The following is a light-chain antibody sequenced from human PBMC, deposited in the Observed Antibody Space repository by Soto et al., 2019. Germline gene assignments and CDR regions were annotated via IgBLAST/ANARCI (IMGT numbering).Light chain of an antibody. Sequence: DIQMTQSPSTLAASVGDGVTVTCRASQSISSWLAWYQQKPGKAPTLLIYDASSLESGVPSRFSGSGSGTEFTLTISSLQPDDFATYYCQQYNSYPWTFGQGTKVDI. CDR2: DAS. CDR3: QQYNSYPWT. V-gene: IGKV1-5*01. CDR1: QSISSW. J-gene: IGKJ1*01.